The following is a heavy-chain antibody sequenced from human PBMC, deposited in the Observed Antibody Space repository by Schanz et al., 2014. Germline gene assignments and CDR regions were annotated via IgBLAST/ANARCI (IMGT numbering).Heavy chain of an antibody. V-gene: IGHV3-21*01. J-gene: IGHJ3*02. CDR2: ISYGTSYI. Sequence: EVKMVESGGGLVKPGGSLRLSCAASGFNFSSYSLNWVRQAPGKGLEWVSSISYGTSYIYYADSVKGRFTISRDNSKNTLFLQMNGLRAEDTAVYYCARVALPGYSSPRDAFDIWGQGTMVTVSS. CDR3: ARVALPGYSSPRDAFDI. CDR1: GFNFSSYS. D-gene: IGHD5-18*01.